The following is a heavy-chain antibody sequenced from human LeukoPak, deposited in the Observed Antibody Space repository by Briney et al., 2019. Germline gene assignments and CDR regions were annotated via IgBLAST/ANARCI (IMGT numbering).Heavy chain of an antibody. Sequence: ASVKVSCKASGGTFSSYAISWVRQAPGQGLEWMGGIIPIFGTANYAQKFQGRVTITTDESTSTAYMELSSLRSEDTAVYYCARSRYSYGYLGGGLCDYCGQGTLVTVSS. J-gene: IGHJ4*02. CDR2: IIPIFGTA. CDR1: GGTFSSYA. V-gene: IGHV1-69*05. CDR3: ARSRYSYGYLGGGLCDY. D-gene: IGHD5-18*01.